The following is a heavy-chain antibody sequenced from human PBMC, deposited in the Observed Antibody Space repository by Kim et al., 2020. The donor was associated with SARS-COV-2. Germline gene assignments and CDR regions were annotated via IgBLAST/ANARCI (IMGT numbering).Heavy chain of an antibody. CDR3: ARGDRRAIFGDYPGY. CDR1: GYTFVDYY. Sequence: ASVKVSFKGAGYTFVDYYIHWVRQAPGQGLEWMGRINPKTGGTNYAQKFQGRVTMTSDTSISIAYMALNRLTSDDTAVYYCARGDRRAIFGDYPGYWGQGTLVTVSS. J-gene: IGHJ4*02. CDR2: INPKTGGT. D-gene: IGHD4-17*01. V-gene: IGHV1-2*06.